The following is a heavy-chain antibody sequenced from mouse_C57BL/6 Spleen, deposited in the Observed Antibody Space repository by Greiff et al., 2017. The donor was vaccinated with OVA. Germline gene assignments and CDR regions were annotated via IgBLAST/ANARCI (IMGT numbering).Heavy chain of an antibody. V-gene: IGHV5-16*01. CDR1: GFTFSDYY. CDR3: ARRYYYGSSYWYFDV. CDR2: INYDGSST. D-gene: IGHD1-1*01. J-gene: IGHJ1*03. Sequence: EVNLVESEGGLVQPGSSMKLSCTASGFTFSDYYMAWVRQVPEKGLEWVANINYDGSSTYYLDSLKSRFIISRDNAKNILYLQMSSLKSEDTATYYCARRYYYGSSYWYFDVWGTGTTVTVSS.